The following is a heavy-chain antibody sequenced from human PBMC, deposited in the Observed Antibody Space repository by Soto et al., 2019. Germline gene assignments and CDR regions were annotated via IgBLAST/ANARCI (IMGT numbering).Heavy chain of an antibody. V-gene: IGHV1-69*13. CDR1: GGTFSSYA. J-gene: IGHJ6*02. Sequence: SVKVSCKASGGTFSSYAISWVRQAPGQGLEWMGGIIPIFGTANYAQKFQGRVTITADESTSTAYMELSSLGSEDTAVYYCARGIVVVPAAKDEYHYYYGMDVWGQGTTVTVSS. CDR2: IIPIFGTA. CDR3: ARGIVVVPAAKDEYHYYYGMDV. D-gene: IGHD2-2*01.